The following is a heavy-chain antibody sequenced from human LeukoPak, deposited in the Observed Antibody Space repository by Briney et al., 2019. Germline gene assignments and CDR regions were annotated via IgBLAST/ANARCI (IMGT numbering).Heavy chain of an antibody. V-gene: IGHV3-15*01. Sequence: PGGSLRLSCAASGFTFSSYAMSWVRQAPGKGLEWVGRIKSKTDGGTTDYAAPVKGRFTISRDDSKNTLYLQMNSLKTEDTAVYYCTTDHYDILTGSLSLFDYWGQGTLVTVSS. CDR1: GFTFSSYA. D-gene: IGHD3-9*01. J-gene: IGHJ4*02. CDR2: IKSKTDGGTT. CDR3: TTDHYDILTGSLSLFDY.